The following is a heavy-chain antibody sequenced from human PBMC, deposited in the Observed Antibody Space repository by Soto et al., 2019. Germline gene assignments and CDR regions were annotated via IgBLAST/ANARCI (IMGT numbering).Heavy chain of an antibody. J-gene: IGHJ6*02. V-gene: IGHV3-48*02. D-gene: IGHD3-22*01. CDR3: XXVVVVIPPGYYYAMDV. Sequence: PGGSLILYCAASGFTFSSFHMNWVRQAPCMGLEWVAYMISSRDSIXXSDXVXGRFXXXXXXCXNXLXLXMXXLKNLDTAVYYFXXVVVVIPPGYYYAMDVGGQGTTVTVSS. CDR1: GFTFSSFH. CDR2: MISSRDSI.